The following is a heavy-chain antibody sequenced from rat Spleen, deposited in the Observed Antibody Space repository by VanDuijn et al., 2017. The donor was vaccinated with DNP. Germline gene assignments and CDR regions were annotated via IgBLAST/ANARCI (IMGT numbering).Heavy chain of an antibody. D-gene: IGHD1-2*01. CDR3: ARPYYYRYSGWFAY. CDR2: ITGGGGTT. V-gene: IGHV5-31*01. J-gene: IGHJ3*01. CDR1: GFTFSYYW. Sequence: EVQLVESGGDLVQPGRSLKLSCVASGFTFSYYWMTWIRQVPGKGLEWIASITGGGGTTSYPDSVKGRFTISRDNAKSSLYLQMNSLKSEDTATYYCARPYYYRYSGWFAYWGQGTLVTVSS.